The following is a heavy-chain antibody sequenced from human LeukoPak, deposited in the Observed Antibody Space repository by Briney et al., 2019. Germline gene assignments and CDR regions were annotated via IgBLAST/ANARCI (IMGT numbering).Heavy chain of an antibody. CDR3: AREGGYCSSTSCYKHFDY. CDR2: IIVMLGTT. J-gene: IGHJ4*02. V-gene: IGHV1-69*04. Sequence: SVKVSCKPSGGTFSSHGITGVRQAPGQGLEWMGRIIVMLGTTNNAQKFQGRVTITADKSTSTAYMELSSLSSEDTAGYYCAREGGYCSSTSCYKHFDYWGQGTLVTVSS. D-gene: IGHD2-2*02. CDR1: GGTFSSHG.